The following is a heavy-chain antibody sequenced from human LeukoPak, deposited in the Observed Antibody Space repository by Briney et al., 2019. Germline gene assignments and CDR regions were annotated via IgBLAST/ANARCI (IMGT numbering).Heavy chain of an antibody. V-gene: IGHV3-23*01. J-gene: IGHJ3*02. CDR2: ISGSGTHT. D-gene: IGHD5-18*01. Sequence: GGSLRLSCAASGFTFNNYAMSWVRQAPGQGLEWLSTISGSGTHTYYADSVQGRITVSRDNSKNTQTLQMNSLRAEDTGVYYCVKDGRYTLGLDAFGIWGQGTMVTVSS. CDR1: GFTFNNYA. CDR3: VKDGRYTLGLDAFGI.